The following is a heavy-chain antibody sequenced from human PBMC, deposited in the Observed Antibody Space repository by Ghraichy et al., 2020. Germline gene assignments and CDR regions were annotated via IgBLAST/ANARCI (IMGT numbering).Heavy chain of an antibody. CDR2: MNPDGSEI. D-gene: IGHD1-26*01. Sequence: GESLNISCAASRFTFSESWMDWVRQAPGKGLECVASMNPDGSEIYHADSVRGRFTISRDNARDYLYLQMNSLRAEDTAMYYCAREGGWSAFDYWGQGTLVTVSS. CDR3: AREGGWSAFDY. V-gene: IGHV3-7*03. CDR1: RFTFSESW. J-gene: IGHJ4*02.